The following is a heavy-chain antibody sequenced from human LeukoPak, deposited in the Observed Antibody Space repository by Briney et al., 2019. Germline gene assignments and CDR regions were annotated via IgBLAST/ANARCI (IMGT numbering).Heavy chain of an antibody. CDR3: AREISGERTYYFDY. CDR2: ISSSGSTI. V-gene: IGHV3-11*01. CDR1: GFTFSDYY. D-gene: IGHD1-26*01. J-gene: IGHJ4*02. Sequence: GGSLRLSCAASGFTFSDYYMSWVRQAPGKGLEWVSYISSSGSTIYYADSVKGRFTISRDNAKNSLYLQMNSLRAEDTAVYYCAREISGERTYYFDYWGQGTLVTVSS.